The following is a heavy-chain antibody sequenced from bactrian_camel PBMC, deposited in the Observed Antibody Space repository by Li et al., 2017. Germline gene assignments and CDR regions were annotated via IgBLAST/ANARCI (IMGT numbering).Heavy chain of an antibody. D-gene: IGHD4*01. V-gene: IGHV3S40*01. Sequence: VQLVESGGGSVQPGGSLRLSCAASELTFSAYDMSWVRQAPGKGLEWVSGINSIGRSTYYADSVKGRFTISHDNANNGTVYLRMNSLKPEDTAIYICAADTGAVYFSDSCLDFGYWGQGTQVTVS. CDR2: INSIGRST. J-gene: IGHJ6*01. CDR1: ELTFSAYD. CDR3: AADTGAVYFSDSCLDFGY.